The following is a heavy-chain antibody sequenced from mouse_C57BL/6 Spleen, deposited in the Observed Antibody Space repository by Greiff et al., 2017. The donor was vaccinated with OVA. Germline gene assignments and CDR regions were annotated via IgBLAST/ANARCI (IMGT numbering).Heavy chain of an antibody. CDR3: ARSITSGAMDY. J-gene: IGHJ4*01. D-gene: IGHD1-2*01. V-gene: IGHV1-64*01. Sequence: VQLQQPGAELVKPGASVTLSCKASGYTFTSYWMHWVTQRPGQGLEWIGMIHPNSGSTNSNEKFKSKATLTVDKSSSTAYMQLSSLTSEDSAVYYGARSITSGAMDYWGQGTSVTVSS. CDR1: GYTFTSYW. CDR2: IHPNSGST.